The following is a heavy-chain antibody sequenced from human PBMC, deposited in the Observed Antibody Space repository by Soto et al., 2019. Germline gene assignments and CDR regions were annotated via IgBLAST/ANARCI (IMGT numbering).Heavy chain of an antibody. V-gene: IGHV4-59*01. J-gene: IGHJ4*02. CDR2: VYYTGST. CDR1: GGSITGYY. Sequence: QVQLQEAGPGMVKPSETLSLTCTVSGGSITGYYWSWIRQPPGKGLEWIGYVYYTGSTTYNPSLKSRVTMSVDSSKSQFSLRLTSVTAADTAIYYCARSVPPRWLQFGYWGQGPLVTVSS. CDR3: ARSVPPRWLQFGY. D-gene: IGHD6-19*01.